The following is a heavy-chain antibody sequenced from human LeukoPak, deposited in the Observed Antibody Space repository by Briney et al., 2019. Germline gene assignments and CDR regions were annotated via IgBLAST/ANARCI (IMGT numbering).Heavy chain of an antibody. CDR3: ARRSVGGGERFDY. D-gene: IGHD3-16*01. Sequence: SETLSLTSTVSGGSVSSGSYYWTWIRQPPGKGLGWIGYIYYSGSTNYNPSLKSRVTISLDTSKNHFSLKLSPMTAADTAVYYCARRSVGGGERFDYWGQGILVTVSS. J-gene: IGHJ4*02. CDR1: GGSVSSGSYY. CDR2: IYYSGST. V-gene: IGHV4-61*03.